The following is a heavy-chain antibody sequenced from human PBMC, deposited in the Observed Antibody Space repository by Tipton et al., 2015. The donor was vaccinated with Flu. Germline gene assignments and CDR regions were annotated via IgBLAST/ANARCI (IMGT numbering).Heavy chain of an antibody. Sequence: QLVQSGGGVVQPGRSLRLSCAASGFTFNNYVMYWVRQAPGRGLEWVAVISYDGSNKYYTDSVKGRFTSSRDNSKNTLYLQMSSLRPEDTAVYYCARDNEFCSTSECYTGFDPWGQGTPVTVSS. D-gene: IGHD2-2*01. V-gene: IGHV3-30-3*01. CDR1: GFTFNNYV. J-gene: IGHJ5*02. CDR2: ISYDGSNK. CDR3: ARDNEFCSTSECYTGFDP.